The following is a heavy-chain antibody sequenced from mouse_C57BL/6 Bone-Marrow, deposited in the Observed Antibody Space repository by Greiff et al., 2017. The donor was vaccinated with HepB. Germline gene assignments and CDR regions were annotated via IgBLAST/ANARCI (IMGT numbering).Heavy chain of an antibody. J-gene: IGHJ4*01. V-gene: IGHV5-9*01. CDR3: ARQGITTVEGDHY. CDR1: GFTFSSYT. D-gene: IGHD1-1*01. CDR2: ISGGGGNT. Sequence: EVQVVESGGGLVKPGGSLKLSCAASGFTFSSYTMSWVRQTPEKRLEWVATISGGGGNTYYPDSVKGRFTISRDNAKNTLYLQMSSLRSEDTALYYCARQGITTVEGDHYWGQGTSVTVSS.